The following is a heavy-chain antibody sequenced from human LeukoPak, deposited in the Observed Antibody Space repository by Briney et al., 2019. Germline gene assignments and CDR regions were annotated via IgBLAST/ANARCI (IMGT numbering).Heavy chain of an antibody. CDR1: GYTFTGYY. V-gene: IGHV1-2*02. J-gene: IGHJ5*02. CDR3: ARGKVVVVPASWFDP. Sequence: GASVKVSCKASGYTFTGYYMHWVRQAPGQGLEWMGWINPNSGGTNYAQKFQGRVTMTRDTSISTAYMELSRLRSDDTAVCYCARGKVVVVPASWFDPWGQGTLVTVSS. CDR2: INPNSGGT. D-gene: IGHD2-2*01.